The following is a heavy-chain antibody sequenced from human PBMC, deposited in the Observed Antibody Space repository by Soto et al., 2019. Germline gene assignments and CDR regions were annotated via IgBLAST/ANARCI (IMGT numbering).Heavy chain of an antibody. D-gene: IGHD2-2*01. CDR2: IYYRGST. CDR3: ARRPCSSTSCNWFDP. Sequence: QLQLQESGPGLVKPSETLSLTCTVSGDSISSTSHYWGWIRQPPGKGLEWIGNIYYRGSTYYNPSLKSRVTISVDTSKNQFSLKLNSVTAADTAVYYCARRPCSSTSCNWFDPWGQGTLVTVSS. V-gene: IGHV4-39*01. CDR1: GDSISSTSHY. J-gene: IGHJ5*02.